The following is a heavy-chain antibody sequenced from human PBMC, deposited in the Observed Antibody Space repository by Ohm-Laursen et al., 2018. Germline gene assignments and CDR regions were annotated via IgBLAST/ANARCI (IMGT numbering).Heavy chain of an antibody. J-gene: IGHJ4*02. CDR1: GFTFTRSN. CDR3: ARDLGTTTDY. V-gene: IGHV1-46*01. Sequence: SSVKVSCKASGFTFTRSNMHWVRQAPGQGLEWMGVINPSAGSRNYAQKFQGRVTMTRDTSTSAVYMELSSLKSEDTAVYYCARDLGTTTDYWGQGTLVTVSS. CDR2: INPSAGSR. D-gene: IGHD1-1*01.